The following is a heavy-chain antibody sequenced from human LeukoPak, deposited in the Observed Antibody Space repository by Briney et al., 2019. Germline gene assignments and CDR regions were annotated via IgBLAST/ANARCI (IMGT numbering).Heavy chain of an antibody. D-gene: IGHD4-17*01. CDR2: INHSGST. J-gene: IGHJ6*02. Sequence: SETPSLTCAVYGGSFSGYYWSWIRQPPGKGLEWIGEINHSGSTNYNPSLKSRVTIPVDTSKNQFSLKLSSVTAADTAVYYCARVLTYYGDYAVKYYYYYYGMDVWGQGTTVTVSS. CDR3: ARVLTYYGDYAVKYYYYYYGMDV. CDR1: GGSFSGYY. V-gene: IGHV4-34*01.